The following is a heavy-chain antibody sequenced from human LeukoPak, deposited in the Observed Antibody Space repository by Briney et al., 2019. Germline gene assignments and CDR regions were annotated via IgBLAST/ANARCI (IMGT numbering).Heavy chain of an antibody. J-gene: IGHJ3*02. V-gene: IGHV4-59*08. CDR2: IYYSGST. CDR1: GGSVSSNY. Sequence: SETLSLACTVSGGSVSSNYWSWTRQPPGKGLEWIGYIYYSGSTNYNPSLKSRVTISVDTSKNQFSLKLSSVTAADTAVYYCARHSVDAFDIWGQGTMVTVSS. CDR3: ARHSVDAFDI. D-gene: IGHD6-19*01.